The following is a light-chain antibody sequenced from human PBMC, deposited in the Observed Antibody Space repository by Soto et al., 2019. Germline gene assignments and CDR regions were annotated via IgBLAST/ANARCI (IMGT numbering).Light chain of an antibody. J-gene: IGKJ4*01. CDR2: EVS. CDR1: QSLLYSDGNTY. CDR3: MQGSHWPLT. Sequence: DVVLTQSPPSLPVTLGRPASSXXRSXQSLLYSDGNTYLTWFQQRPGQSPRXXLFEVSKRHSGVPDRFSGSGAGTDFTLKISRVEAEDVGVYYCMQGSHWPLTFGGGTKVDIK. V-gene: IGKV2-30*01.